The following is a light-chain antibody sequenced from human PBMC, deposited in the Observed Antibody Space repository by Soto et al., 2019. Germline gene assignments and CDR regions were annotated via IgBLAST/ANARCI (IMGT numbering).Light chain of an antibody. CDR3: QQSYSTPFA. J-gene: IGKJ3*01. CDR1: QSISGY. V-gene: IGKV1-39*01. Sequence: DIQMTQSPSSLSASVGDRVTITCRASQSISGYVNWYQQKPGTAPNLLIYAASNLQSGVPSRFSGSGSGTDFTLTISSLQPEDFATYYCQQSYSTPFAFGPGTKLDIK. CDR2: AAS.